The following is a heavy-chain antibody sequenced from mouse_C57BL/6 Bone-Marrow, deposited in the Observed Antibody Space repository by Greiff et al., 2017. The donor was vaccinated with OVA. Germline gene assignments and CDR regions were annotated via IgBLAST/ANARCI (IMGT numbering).Heavy chain of an antibody. D-gene: IGHD3-2*02. CDR1: GFTFSDYG. J-gene: IGHJ3*01. CDR2: ISSGSSTN. CDR3: ARKRGQLRLPAWFAY. Sequence: EVKLMESGGGLVKPGGSLKLSCAASGFTFSDYGMHWVRQAPEKGLEWVAYISSGSSTNYYADTVKGRFTISRDNAKNTLFLQMTSLRSEDTAMYYCARKRGQLRLPAWFAYWGQGTLVTVSA. V-gene: IGHV5-17*01.